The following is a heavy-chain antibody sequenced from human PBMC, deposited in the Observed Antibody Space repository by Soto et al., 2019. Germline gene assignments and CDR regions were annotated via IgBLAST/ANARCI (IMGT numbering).Heavy chain of an antibody. V-gene: IGHV4-59*12. CDR2: IYYSGST. CDR1: GGSISSYY. J-gene: IGHJ6*03. Sequence: QVQLQESGPGLVKPSETLSLTCTVSGGSISSYYWSWIRQPPGKGLEWIGYIYYSGSTNYNPSLKSRVTISVDTSKNQFSLKLSSVTAADTAAYYCARDVRLRRSSYYYYYYMYVWGKGTTVTVSS. CDR3: ARDVRLRRSSYYYYYYMYV. D-gene: IGHD4-17*01.